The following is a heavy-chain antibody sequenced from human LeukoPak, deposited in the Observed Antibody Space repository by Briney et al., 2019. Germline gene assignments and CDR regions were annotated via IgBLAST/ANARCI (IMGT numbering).Heavy chain of an antibody. Sequence: ASVKVSCKASGGTFSSYAISWVRQAPGQGLEWMGGIIPIFGTANYAQKFQGRVTITADESTSTAYMELSSLRSEDTAVYYCARGAKEDIVVVPATMGYFDYWGQGTLVTVSS. D-gene: IGHD2-2*01. J-gene: IGHJ4*02. CDR1: GGTFSSYA. V-gene: IGHV1-69*13. CDR2: IIPIFGTA. CDR3: ARGAKEDIVVVPATMGYFDY.